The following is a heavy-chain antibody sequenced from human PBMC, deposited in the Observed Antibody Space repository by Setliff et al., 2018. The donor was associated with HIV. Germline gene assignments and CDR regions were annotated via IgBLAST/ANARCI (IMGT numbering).Heavy chain of an antibody. CDR3: ARIVRWELVATSTFFYYYMDV. CDR1: GASISSSSPH. Sequence: LSLTCTVSGASISSSSPHWAWIRRPPGKGLEYIGNIYYTGSTHHNPSLESRVATSVDTSKNQFSLKLSSVTAADTAVYYCARIVRWELVATSTFFYYYMDVWGKGTTVTVSS. CDR2: IYYTGST. V-gene: IGHV4-39*01. J-gene: IGHJ6*03. D-gene: IGHD1-26*01.